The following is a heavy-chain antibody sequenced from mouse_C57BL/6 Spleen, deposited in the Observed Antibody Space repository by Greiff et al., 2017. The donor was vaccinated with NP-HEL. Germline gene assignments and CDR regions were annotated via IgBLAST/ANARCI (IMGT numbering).Heavy chain of an antibody. V-gene: IGHV3-1*01. CDR3: ARGGLLGYYAMDY. D-gene: IGHD2-3*01. CDR1: GYSITSGYD. CDR2: ISYSGST. J-gene: IGHJ4*01. Sequence: DVKLQESGPGMVKPSQSLSLTCTVTGYSITSGYDWHWLRHFPGNKLEWMGYISYSGSTNYNPSLKSRISITHDTSKNHFFLKLNSVTTEDTATYYCARGGLLGYYAMDYWGQGTSVTVSS.